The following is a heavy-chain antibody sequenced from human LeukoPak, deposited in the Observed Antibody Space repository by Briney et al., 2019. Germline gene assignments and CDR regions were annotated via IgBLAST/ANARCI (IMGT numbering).Heavy chain of an antibody. D-gene: IGHD4-17*01. CDR1: GYSFTSYW. CDR2: IYPGDSDT. V-gene: IGHV5-51*01. Sequence: GGSLKISCQGSGYSFTSYWIGWVRQVPGKGLGGMGIIYPGDSDTRYSPSFQGQVTISADKSISTAYLQWSSLKASHTAMYYCARPPTVTTYGAFDIWGQGTMVTVSS. CDR3: ARPPTVTTYGAFDI. J-gene: IGHJ3*02.